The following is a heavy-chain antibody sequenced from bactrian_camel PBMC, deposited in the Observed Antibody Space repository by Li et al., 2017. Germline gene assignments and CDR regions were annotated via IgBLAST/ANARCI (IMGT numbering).Heavy chain of an antibody. CDR2: IDTAGAA. D-gene: IGHD3*01. V-gene: IGHV3S40*01. J-gene: IGHJ4*01. CDR3: AAGPTHNGYCSTLRNPQY. Sequence: DVQLEESGGGSVQPGGSLRLSCVGSGFTFSNYYMAWFRQAPGKEREGVAAIDTAGAATYTYSAQGRFTISRDDAKNTVYLQMSKLTTDDTAMYYCAAGPTHNGYCSTLRNPQYWGQGTQVTVS. CDR1: GFTFSNYY.